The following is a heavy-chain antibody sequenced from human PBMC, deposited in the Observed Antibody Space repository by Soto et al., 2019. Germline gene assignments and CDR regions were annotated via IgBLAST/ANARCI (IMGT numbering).Heavy chain of an antibody. CDR3: ARGGKVAAGTPLFY. D-gene: IGHD2-15*01. Sequence: ASVQVSSKASGYTFTNYGITCVREDPGQGLEWMGWISAYNGNTNWAQKLQGRVTMTTDTSTSTAYMELRSLRSDATAVYYCARGGKVAAGTPLFYWGQGTLVTVSS. CDR2: ISAYNGNT. J-gene: IGHJ4*02. CDR1: GYTFTNYG. V-gene: IGHV1-18*01.